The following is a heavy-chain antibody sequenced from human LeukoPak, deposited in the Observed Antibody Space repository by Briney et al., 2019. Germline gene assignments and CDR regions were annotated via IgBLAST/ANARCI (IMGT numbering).Heavy chain of an antibody. CDR3: ATLDGSGLTYDVFDI. D-gene: IGHD3-10*01. V-gene: IGHV3-23*01. CDR2: ISGSGGST. CDR1: GFTFSSYA. Sequence: PGGSLRLSCAASGFTFSSYAMSWVRQAPGKGLEWVSAISGSGGSTYYADSVKGRFTISRDNSKNTLYLQMSSLRAEDTAVYYCATLDGSGLTYDVFDIWGQGTMVTVSS. J-gene: IGHJ3*02.